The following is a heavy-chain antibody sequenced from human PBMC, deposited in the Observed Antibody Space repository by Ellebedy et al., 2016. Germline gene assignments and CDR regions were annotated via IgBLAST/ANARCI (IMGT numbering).Heavy chain of an antibody. CDR2: VVGSGERT. V-gene: IGHV3-23*01. CDR1: GFPFSDYW. Sequence: GESLKISCAAAGFPFSDYWMYWVRQGPGKGPEWVPAVVGSGERTFYADSVKGRFTISRDNSKNRLYLQMSSLKVEDTATYYCANVGGSGTYYNGYWGQGTLVTVSS. J-gene: IGHJ4*02. CDR3: ANVGGSGTYYNGY. D-gene: IGHD3-10*01.